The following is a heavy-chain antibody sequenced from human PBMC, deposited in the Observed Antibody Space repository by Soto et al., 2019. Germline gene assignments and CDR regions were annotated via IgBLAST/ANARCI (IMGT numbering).Heavy chain of an antibody. Sequence: PGGSLRLSCAASGFTFSSYCMSWVRQAPGKGLEWVANIKQDGSEKYYVDSVKGRFTISRDNAKNSLYLQMNSLRAEDTAVYYCARDRWEHDPLYYYYGMDVWGQGTTVTVSS. J-gene: IGHJ6*02. CDR1: GFTFSSYC. CDR3: ARDRWEHDPLYYYYGMDV. D-gene: IGHD1-26*01. V-gene: IGHV3-7*01. CDR2: IKQDGSEK.